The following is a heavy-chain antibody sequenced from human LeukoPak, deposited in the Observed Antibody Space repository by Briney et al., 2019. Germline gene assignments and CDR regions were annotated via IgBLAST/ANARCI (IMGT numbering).Heavy chain of an antibody. D-gene: IGHD2-2*01. CDR2: IWYDGSNK. CDR1: GFTFSSYG. CDR3: ARALDCSSTSCYYYHGMDV. V-gene: IGHV3-33*01. J-gene: IGHJ6*02. Sequence: QPGRSLRLSCAASGFTFSSYGMHWVRQAPGKGLEWVAVIWYDGSNKYYADSVKGRFTISRDNAKNSLYLQMNSLRAEDTAVYYCARALDCSSTSCYYYHGMDVWGQGTTVTVSS.